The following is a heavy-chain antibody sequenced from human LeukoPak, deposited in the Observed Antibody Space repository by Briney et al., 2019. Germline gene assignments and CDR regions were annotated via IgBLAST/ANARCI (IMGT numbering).Heavy chain of an antibody. Sequence: PSETLSLTCAVYGGSFSGYYWSWIRQPPGKGLEWIGEINHSGSTNYNPSLKSRVTISVDTSKNQFSLKLSSVTAADTAVYYCARVPQGDFWSGYWAPWGMDVWGQGTTVTVSS. CDR3: ARVPQGDFWSGYWAPWGMDV. J-gene: IGHJ6*02. V-gene: IGHV4-34*01. CDR2: INHSGST. D-gene: IGHD3-3*01. CDR1: GGSFSGYY.